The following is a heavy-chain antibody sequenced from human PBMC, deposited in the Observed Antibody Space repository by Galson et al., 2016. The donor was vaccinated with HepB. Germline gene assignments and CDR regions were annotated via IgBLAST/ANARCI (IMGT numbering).Heavy chain of an antibody. V-gene: IGHV3-33*06. CDR3: AKRDSSGWTNDDAFDV. CDR2: IWYDGSNK. CDR1: GFIFRTYG. Sequence: SLRLSCAASGFIFRTYGMHWVRQAPGKGLDWVGLIWYDGSNKYYGDSVRGRFTISRDNSKNTLYLQMNSLRAEDTAVYYCAKRDSSGWTNDDAFDVWGQGTMVTVSS. J-gene: IGHJ3*01. D-gene: IGHD6-19*01.